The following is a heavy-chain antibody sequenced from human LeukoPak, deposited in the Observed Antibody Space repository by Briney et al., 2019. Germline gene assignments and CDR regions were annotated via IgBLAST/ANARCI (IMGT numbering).Heavy chain of an antibody. CDR1: GGSFSGYY. Sequence: SETLSLTGAVYGGSFSGYYWSWIRQPPGKGLEWIGEINHSGSTNYNPSLKSRVTISVDTSKNQFSLKLSSVTAADTAVYYCARGDIVVVPAAHYYYYYMDVWGKGTTVTVSS. V-gene: IGHV4-34*01. D-gene: IGHD2-2*01. CDR3: ARGDIVVVPAAHYYYYYMDV. J-gene: IGHJ6*03. CDR2: INHSGST.